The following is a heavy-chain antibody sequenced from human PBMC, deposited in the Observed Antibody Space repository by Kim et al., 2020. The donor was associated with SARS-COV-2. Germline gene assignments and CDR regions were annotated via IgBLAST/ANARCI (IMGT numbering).Heavy chain of an antibody. CDR1: GGYIKNYY. CDR3: ARASGVRWVDSSPYFDS. V-gene: IGHV4-59*13. J-gene: IGHJ4*02. Sequence: SETLSLTCKVSGGYIKNYYWAWIRQPPGKGLEWIGYIYDTGRANYNPSLESRLTISLDTSKNQFSLRLTSLTAADTAIYYCARASGVRWVDSSPYFDSWGPGNLASVSA. CDR2: IYDTGRA. D-gene: IGHD3-10*01.